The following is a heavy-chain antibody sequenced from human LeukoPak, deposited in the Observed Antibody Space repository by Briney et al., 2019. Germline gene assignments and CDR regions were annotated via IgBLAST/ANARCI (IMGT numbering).Heavy chain of an antibody. D-gene: IGHD2-15*01. CDR2: ISYDGSNK. CDR3: AKDSVCSGGSCYSNYYGMDV. V-gene: IGHV3-30*18. Sequence: PGRSLRLSCAASGFTFSSYGMHWVRQAPGKGLEWVAVISYDGSNKYYADSVKGRFTISRDNSKNTLDLQMNSLRAEDTAVYYCAKDSVCSGGSCYSNYYGMDVWGKGTTVTVSS. J-gene: IGHJ6*04. CDR1: GFTFSSYG.